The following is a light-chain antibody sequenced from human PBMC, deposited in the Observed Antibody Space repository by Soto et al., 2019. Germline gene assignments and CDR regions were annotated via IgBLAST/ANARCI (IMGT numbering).Light chain of an antibody. CDR2: DAS. Sequence: VMTQSPVTLSLSPGDTATLSCRASQRVSSHLAWYQQKPGQAPRLLSYDASNRATGIPARFSGTGSETDFTLTISSLEPEDFAIYYCQQRSKMPLTFGHGTKVDIK. CDR3: QQRSKMPLT. V-gene: IGKV3-11*01. CDR1: QRVSSH. J-gene: IGKJ1*01.